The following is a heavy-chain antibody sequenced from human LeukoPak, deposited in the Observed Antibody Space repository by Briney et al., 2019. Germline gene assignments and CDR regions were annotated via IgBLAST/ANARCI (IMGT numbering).Heavy chain of an antibody. CDR1: GFTFDDYV. D-gene: IGHD2-8*01. V-gene: IGHV3-43*02. Sequence: QPGGSLRLSCAASGFTFDDYVMHWVRQAPGKGLEWVSLICGDGGSTYYADSVKGRFTISRDNSKNSLYLQMNSLRTEDTAVYYCAKDRWSPSYFDYWGQGTLVTVSS. J-gene: IGHJ4*02. CDR2: ICGDGGST. CDR3: AKDRWSPSYFDY.